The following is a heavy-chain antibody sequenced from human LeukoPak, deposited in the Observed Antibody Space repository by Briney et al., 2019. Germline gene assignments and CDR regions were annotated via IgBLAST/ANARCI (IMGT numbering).Heavy chain of an antibody. J-gene: IGHJ6*02. D-gene: IGHD6-13*01. CDR3: AKDSSSWYYYYYGMDV. V-gene: IGHV3-66*01. CDR1: GFTVSSNY. CDR2: IYSGGST. Sequence: PGGSLRLSCAASGFTVSSNYMSWVRQAPGKGLEWVSVIYSGGSTYYADSVKGRFTISRDNSKNTLYLQMNSLRAEDTAVYYCAKDSSSWYYYYYGMDVWGQGTTVTVSS.